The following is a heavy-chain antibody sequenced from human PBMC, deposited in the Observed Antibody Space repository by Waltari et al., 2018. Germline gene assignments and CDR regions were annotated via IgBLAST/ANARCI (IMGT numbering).Heavy chain of an antibody. Sequence: EVQLVESGGGLVQPGGSLRLSCAASGFTFSSYEMNWVRQAPGKGLEWVSYISSSGSARYYADSVKGRFTISRDNAKNSLYLQMNSLRAEDTAVYYCAKGGYGDPFDYWGQGTLVTVSS. CDR2: ISSSGSAR. D-gene: IGHD4-17*01. V-gene: IGHV3-48*03. CDR1: GFTFSSYE. J-gene: IGHJ4*02. CDR3: AKGGYGDPFDY.